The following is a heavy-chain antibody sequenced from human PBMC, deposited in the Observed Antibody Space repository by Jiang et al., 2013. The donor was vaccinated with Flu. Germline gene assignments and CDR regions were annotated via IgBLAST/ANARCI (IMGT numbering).Heavy chain of an antibody. V-gene: IGHV4-59*08. CDR3: ARKDGDF. Sequence: PSETLSLTCTVSGASISSYHWTWIRQPPGKRLEWIGNSHYSGSTNYNPSLRSRVTISVDTSKNQLSLKLSSVTAADTALYYCARKDGDFWGQGTPVTVSS. D-gene: IGHD2-15*01. J-gene: IGHJ4*02. CDR2: SHYSGST. CDR1: GASISSYH.